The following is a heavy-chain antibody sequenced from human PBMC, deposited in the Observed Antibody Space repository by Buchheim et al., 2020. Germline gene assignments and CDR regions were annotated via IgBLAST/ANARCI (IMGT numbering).Heavy chain of an antibody. CDR3: AKSEYSDLYYSYYLDV. Sequence: EVQLLESGGNLVQPGGSLRLSCAASGFMFSNYAMTWVRQAPGKGLEWVSAIRGDGGKTYSADSVKGRFTISRDNSPNTLYLQMGSLRAEDTGIYYCAKSEYSDLYYSYYLDVWGKGTT. CDR1: GFMFSNYA. V-gene: IGHV3-23*01. D-gene: IGHD5-12*01. J-gene: IGHJ6*03. CDR2: IRGDGGKT.